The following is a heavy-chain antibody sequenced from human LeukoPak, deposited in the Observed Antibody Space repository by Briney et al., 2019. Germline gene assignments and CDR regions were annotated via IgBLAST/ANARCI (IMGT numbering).Heavy chain of an antibody. V-gene: IGHV4-34*01. CDR1: GGSFSGYY. Sequence: SETLSLTCAVYGGSFSGYYWSWIRQPPGKGLEWIGEINHSGSTNYNPSLKSRVTISVDTSKNQFSLKLSSVTAADTAVYYCARDGPNYDFWSGYYSANYGMDVWGQGTTVTVSS. D-gene: IGHD3-3*01. CDR3: ARDGPNYDFWSGYYSANYGMDV. J-gene: IGHJ6*02. CDR2: INHSGST.